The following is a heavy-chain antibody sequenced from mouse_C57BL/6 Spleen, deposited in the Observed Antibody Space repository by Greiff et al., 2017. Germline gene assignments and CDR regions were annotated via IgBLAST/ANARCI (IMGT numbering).Heavy chain of an antibody. Sequence: VQLQQSGAELARPGASVKLSCKASGYTFTSYGISWVKQRTGQGLEWIGEIYPRSGTTYYNEKFKGKATLTADKSSSTAYMELRSLTSEDSAVYFCARGGYYGSSYEAWFAYWGQGTLVTVSA. CDR2: IYPRSGTT. V-gene: IGHV1-81*01. J-gene: IGHJ3*01. CDR3: ARGGYYGSSYEAWFAY. D-gene: IGHD1-1*01. CDR1: GYTFTSYG.